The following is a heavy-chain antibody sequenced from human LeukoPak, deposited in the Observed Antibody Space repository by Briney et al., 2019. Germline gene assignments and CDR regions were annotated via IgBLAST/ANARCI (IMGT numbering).Heavy chain of an antibody. V-gene: IGHV1-18*01. J-gene: IGHJ5*02. CDR2: ISAYNGNT. CDR1: GYTFTSYG. CDR3: ARELLRANIWQQLVRGNWFDP. D-gene: IGHD6-13*01. Sequence: GASVKVSCKASGYTFTSYGISWVRQAPGQGLEWVGWISAYNGNTNYAQKLQGRVTMSTDTSTSTAYMELRSLRSDDTAVYYCARELLRANIWQQLVRGNWFDPWGQGTLVTVSS.